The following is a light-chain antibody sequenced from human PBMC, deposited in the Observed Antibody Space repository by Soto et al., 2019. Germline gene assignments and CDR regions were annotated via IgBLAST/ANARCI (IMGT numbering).Light chain of an antibody. Sequence: DIQMTQSPSSLSAAVGDRVTITCPARHNSNNYLNWYQQKPGSAPQLLIYAASNLEAGVPSRFRGSGSATDSPFTISRLQPEDIATYYCQQYENLPTFGHGTRLEIK. CDR3: QQYENLPT. CDR2: AAS. CDR1: HNSNNY. J-gene: IGKJ5*01. V-gene: IGKV1-33*01.